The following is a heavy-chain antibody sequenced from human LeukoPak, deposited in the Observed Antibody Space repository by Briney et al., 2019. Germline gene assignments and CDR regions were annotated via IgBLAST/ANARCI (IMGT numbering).Heavy chain of an antibody. Sequence: SETLSLTCNVSGXSLNTYYWSWVRQPPGKGQEWIGYISYTGSTNYNPSLRSRVTISVDTSKTQFSLKLSSVTAADTAVYYCARHRLGYSYGPFDYWGQGILVTVSS. CDR3: ARHRLGYSYGPFDY. V-gene: IGHV4-59*08. D-gene: IGHD5-18*01. CDR1: GXSLNTYY. CDR2: ISYTGST. J-gene: IGHJ4*02.